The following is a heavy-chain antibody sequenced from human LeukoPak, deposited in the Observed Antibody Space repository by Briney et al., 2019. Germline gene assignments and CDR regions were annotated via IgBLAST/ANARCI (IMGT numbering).Heavy chain of an antibody. CDR1: GFTFDDYA. V-gene: IGHV3-9*01. J-gene: IGHJ4*02. D-gene: IGHD6-13*01. CDR3: ARGIAAAGTEYFDY. Sequence: PGGSLRLSCAASGFTFDDYAMHWVRQAPGKGLEWVSGISWNSGSIGYADSVKGRFTISRDNAKNSLYLQMNSLRAEDTAVYYCARGIAAAGTEYFDYWGQGTLVTVSS. CDR2: ISWNSGSI.